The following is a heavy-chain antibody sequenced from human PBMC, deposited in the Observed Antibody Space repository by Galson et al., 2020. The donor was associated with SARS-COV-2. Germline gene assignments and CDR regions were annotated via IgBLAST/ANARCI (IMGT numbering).Heavy chain of an antibody. V-gene: IGHV4-34*01. CDR3: ARGQGYSYESEP. CDR2: IIDTGST. Sequence: SETLSLTCAVSGGSLRGYFWSWIRQPPGKGLEWIGEIIDTGSTNYNPSLGGRVSMAVDTSKNQFSLNLNSVTAADTAVYYCARGQGYSYESEPWGQGVLVTVSS. J-gene: IGHJ5*02. D-gene: IGHD5-18*01. CDR1: GGSLRGYF.